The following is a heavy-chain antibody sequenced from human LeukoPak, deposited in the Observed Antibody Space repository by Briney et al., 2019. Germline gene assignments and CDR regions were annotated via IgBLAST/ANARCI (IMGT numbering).Heavy chain of an antibody. V-gene: IGHV3-33*01. CDR1: GFTFSSYG. J-gene: IGHJ6*02. CDR2: IWYDGSNK. D-gene: IGHD2-2*01. Sequence: GGSLRFSCAASGFTFSSYGMHWVRQAPGKGLEWVAVIWYDGSNKYYADSVRGRFTISRDNSKNTLYLQTNSLRAEDTAVYYCARLNEPAAPIPYYYYYGMDVWGQGTTVTVSS. CDR3: ARLNEPAAPIPYYYYYGMDV.